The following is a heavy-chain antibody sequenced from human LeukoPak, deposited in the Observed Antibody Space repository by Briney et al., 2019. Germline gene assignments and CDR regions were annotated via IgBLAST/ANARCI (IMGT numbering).Heavy chain of an antibody. Sequence: ASVKVSCKASGYTFTSYGISWVRQAPGQGLEWMGWISPNSGGTNYAQKFQGRVTMTRDTSISTAYMELSRLRSDDTAVYYCAKVVYSSSWYRYWGQGTLVTVSS. J-gene: IGHJ4*02. CDR3: AKVVYSSSWYRY. CDR1: GYTFTSYG. D-gene: IGHD6-13*01. CDR2: ISPNSGGT. V-gene: IGHV1-2*02.